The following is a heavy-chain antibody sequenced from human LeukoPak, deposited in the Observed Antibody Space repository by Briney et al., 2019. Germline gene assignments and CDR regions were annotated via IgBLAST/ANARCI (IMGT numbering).Heavy chain of an antibody. Sequence: SVKVSCKASGGTFSSYAISWVRQAPGQGLEWMGGIIPIFGTANYAQKFQGRVTITADKSTSTAYMELSSLRSDDTAVYYCARVFHDYSHAFDIWGQGTMVTVSS. CDR2: IIPIFGTA. V-gene: IGHV1-69*06. J-gene: IGHJ3*02. D-gene: IGHD4-11*01. CDR1: GGTFSSYA. CDR3: ARVFHDYSHAFDI.